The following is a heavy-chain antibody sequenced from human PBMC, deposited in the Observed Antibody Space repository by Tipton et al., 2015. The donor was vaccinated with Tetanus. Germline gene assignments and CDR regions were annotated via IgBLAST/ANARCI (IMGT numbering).Heavy chain of an antibody. Sequence: LRLSCTVSGGSLNTFYWNWIRQPAGKGLEWIGRAYSSGSTNYNPSLKSRVTMSIDASKNQFSLGLTSVTAADTAVYYCARDFRERSGTYYSYYYTMDVWGQGTTVTVSS. CDR3: ARDFRERSGTYYSYYYTMDV. CDR1: GGSLNTFY. CDR2: AYSSGST. J-gene: IGHJ6*02. V-gene: IGHV4-4*07. D-gene: IGHD1-26*01.